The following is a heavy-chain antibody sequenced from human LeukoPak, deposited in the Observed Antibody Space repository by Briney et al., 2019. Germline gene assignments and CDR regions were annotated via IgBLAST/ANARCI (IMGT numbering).Heavy chain of an antibody. CDR3: ARHQGGSSKMDY. J-gene: IGHJ4*02. V-gene: IGHV4-39*01. Sequence: PSETLSLTCSVSGGSIATSTYYWDWIRQPPGKGLEWIGNVYYSGITYYSPSLKGRVTISVDTSKNHFSLKLNSVTAADMAVYYCARHQGGSSKMDYWGQGTLVTVSS. CDR1: GGSIATSTYY. CDR2: VYYSGIT. D-gene: IGHD1-26*01.